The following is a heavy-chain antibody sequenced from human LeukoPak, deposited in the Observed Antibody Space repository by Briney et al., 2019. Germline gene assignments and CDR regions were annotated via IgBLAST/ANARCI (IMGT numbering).Heavy chain of an antibody. CDR1: GGSFSGYY. CDR2: INHSGST. V-gene: IGHV4-34*01. Sequence: SETLSLTCAVYGGSFSGYYWSWIRQPPGKGLEWIGEINHSGSTNYNPSLKSRVTISVDTSKNQFSLKLSSVTAADTAVYYCARGPGGEVVPADYYYYGMDVWGQGTTVTVSS. J-gene: IGHJ6*02. CDR3: ARGPGGEVVPADYYYYGMDV. D-gene: IGHD2-2*01.